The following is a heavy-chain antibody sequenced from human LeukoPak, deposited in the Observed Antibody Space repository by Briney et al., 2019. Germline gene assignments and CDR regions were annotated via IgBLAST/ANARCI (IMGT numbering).Heavy chain of an antibody. V-gene: IGHV4-30-4*08. Sequence: PSQTLSLTCTVSGDSISSNDYYWTWIRQPPGKGLEWIGYIFYSGSTYYNPSLKSRVTISVDTSKNQFSLRLNSVTVADTAVYYCVREMAIFSRGPFDYWGQGTLVTVSS. J-gene: IGHJ4*02. CDR2: IFYSGST. CDR3: VREMAIFSRGPFDY. CDR1: GDSISSNDYY. D-gene: IGHD5-24*01.